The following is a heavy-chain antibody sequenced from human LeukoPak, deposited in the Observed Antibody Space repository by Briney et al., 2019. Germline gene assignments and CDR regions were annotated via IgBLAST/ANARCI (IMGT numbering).Heavy chain of an antibody. CDR3: ARVRNYDSSGSSSYYWYFDL. CDR2: IIPIFGTA. CDR1: GGTFSSYA. V-gene: IGHV1-69*13. J-gene: IGHJ2*01. D-gene: IGHD3-22*01. Sequence: GASVKVSCKASGGTFSSYAISWVRQAPGQGLEWMGGIIPIFGTANYAQKFQGRVTITADESTSTAYMELSSLRSEDTAVYYCARVRNYDSSGSSSYYWYFDLWGRGTLVTVSS.